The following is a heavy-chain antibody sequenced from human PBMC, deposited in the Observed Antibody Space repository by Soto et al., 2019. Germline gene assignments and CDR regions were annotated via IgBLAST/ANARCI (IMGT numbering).Heavy chain of an antibody. CDR3: ARVDCSSTSCYGANWFDP. D-gene: IGHD2-2*01. CDR2: ISAYNGNT. V-gene: IGHV1-18*01. CDR1: GYTFTSYG. J-gene: IGHJ5*02. Sequence: ASVKVSCKASGYTFTSYGISWVRQAPGQGLEWMGWISAYNGNTNYAQKLQGRVTMTTDTSTSTAYMELRSLRSDDTAVYYCARVDCSSTSCYGANWFDPWGKGTLVTVSS.